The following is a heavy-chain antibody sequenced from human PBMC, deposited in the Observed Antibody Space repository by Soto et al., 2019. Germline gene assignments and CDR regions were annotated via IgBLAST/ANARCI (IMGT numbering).Heavy chain of an antibody. CDR1: GFTFSSYW. V-gene: IGHV3-74*01. CDR3: ARVVGSSSWFYYYYGMDV. D-gene: IGHD6-13*01. Sequence: GGSLRLSCAASGFTFSSYWMHWVRQAPGKGLVWVSRINSDGSSTSYADSVKGRFTISRDNAKNTLYLQMNGLRAEDTAVYYCARVVGSSSWFYYYYGMDVWGQGTTVTVSS. CDR2: INSDGSST. J-gene: IGHJ6*02.